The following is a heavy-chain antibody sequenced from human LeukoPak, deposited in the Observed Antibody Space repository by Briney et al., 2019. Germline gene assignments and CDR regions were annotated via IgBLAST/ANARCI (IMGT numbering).Heavy chain of an antibody. CDR3: AKGWLKSSLDGFDI. D-gene: IGHD3-10*01. CDR1: GFTFSTYA. CDR2: TSGSGSST. V-gene: IGHV3-23*01. Sequence: GGSLRLSCAASGFTFSTYAMSWVRQAPGKGLEWVAGTSGSGSSTYYTDSVKGRFTISRDNSRNILYLQMHSLRAEDTAVYYCAKGWLKSSLDGFDIWGQGTMVTASS. J-gene: IGHJ3*02.